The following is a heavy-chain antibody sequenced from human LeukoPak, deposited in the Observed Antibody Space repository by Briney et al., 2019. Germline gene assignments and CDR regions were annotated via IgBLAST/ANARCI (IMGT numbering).Heavy chain of an antibody. D-gene: IGHD1-7*01. V-gene: IGHV1-2*02. Sequence: ASVKVSCKASGFTFSDYYIEWLRQAPGQGPEWMGWINPNTGSTNYAQKFQGRVTMTRDTSISTAYMELSRLRSDDTAVYYCARVQNPLSARNYLTKKNWFDPWGQGTLVTVSS. CDR3: ARVQNPLSARNYLTKKNWFDP. CDR2: INPNTGST. CDR1: GFTFSDYY. J-gene: IGHJ5*02.